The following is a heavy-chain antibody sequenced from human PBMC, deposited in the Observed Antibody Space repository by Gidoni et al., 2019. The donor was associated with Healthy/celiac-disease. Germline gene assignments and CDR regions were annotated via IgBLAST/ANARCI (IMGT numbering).Heavy chain of an antibody. J-gene: IGHJ5*02. Sequence: QVQLQESGPGLVKPSETLSLTCTVSGYSISSGYYWGWIRQPPGKGLEWIGSIYHSGSTYYNPSLKSRVTISVDTSKNQFSLKLSSVTAADTAVYYCSRLGFENWFDPWGQGTLVTVSS. V-gene: IGHV4-38-2*02. CDR3: SRLGFENWFDP. CDR2: IYHSGST. D-gene: IGHD3-16*01. CDR1: GYSISSGYY.